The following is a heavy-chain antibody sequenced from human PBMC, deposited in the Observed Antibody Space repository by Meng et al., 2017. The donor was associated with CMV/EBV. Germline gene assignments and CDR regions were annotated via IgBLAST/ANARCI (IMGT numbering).Heavy chain of an antibody. CDR2: TSGRGGST. Sequence: GGSLRPSWAASGFTLSSYAMSWVRQAPGKGLEWVSATSGRGGSTYYADSVQGRFTIARDNSKTTLYLQMNSLRAEDTAVYYCAKDPSFEYSSSFDYWGQGTLVTVSS. CDR1: GFTLSSYA. V-gene: IGHV3-23*01. J-gene: IGHJ4*02. D-gene: IGHD6-6*01. CDR3: AKDPSFEYSSSFDY.